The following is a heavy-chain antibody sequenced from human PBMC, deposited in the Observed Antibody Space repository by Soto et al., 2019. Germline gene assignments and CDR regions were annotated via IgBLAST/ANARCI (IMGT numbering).Heavy chain of an antibody. CDR3: ASPLAAVNAFDI. CDR2: INGSGSST. J-gene: IGHJ3*02. Sequence: PGGSLRLSCAASGFTFSSYAMSWVRQAPGKGLVWVSRINGSGSSTNYADSVKGRFTISRDNAKNTLYLQMNSLRAEDTAVYYCASPLAAVNAFDIWGQGTMVTVSS. D-gene: IGHD6-13*01. V-gene: IGHV3-74*01. CDR1: GFTFSSYA.